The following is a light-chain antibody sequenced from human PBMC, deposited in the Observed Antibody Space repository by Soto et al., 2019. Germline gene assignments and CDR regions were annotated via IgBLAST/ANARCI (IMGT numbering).Light chain of an antibody. CDR2: ANF. CDR1: SSNIGAGYD. Sequence: QSVLTQPPSVSGAPGQRVTISCTGSSSNIGAGYDVHWYQQLPGTAPKLLIYANFNRPSGVPDRFSGSKSGTSASLAITGLQAADEADYYCQSSDSSLSGHVVFGGGTKVTVL. CDR3: QSSDSSLSGHVV. V-gene: IGLV1-40*01. J-gene: IGLJ2*01.